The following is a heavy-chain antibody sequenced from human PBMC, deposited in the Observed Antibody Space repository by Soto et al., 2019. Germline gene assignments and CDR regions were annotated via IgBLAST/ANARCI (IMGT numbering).Heavy chain of an antibody. J-gene: IGHJ5*02. CDR2: IYYSGST. CDR1: GGSISSGGYY. D-gene: IGHD4-17*01. Sequence: SETLSLTCTVSGGSISSGGYYWSWIRQHPGKGLEWIGYIYYSGSTYYNPSLKSRVTISVDTSKNQFSLKLSSVTAADTAVYYCARDDYGGKSDWFDPWGQATLVTVSS. V-gene: IGHV4-31*03. CDR3: ARDDYGGKSDWFDP.